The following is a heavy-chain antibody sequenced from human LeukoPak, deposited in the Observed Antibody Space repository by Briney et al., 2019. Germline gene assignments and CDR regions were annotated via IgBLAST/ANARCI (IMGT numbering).Heavy chain of an antibody. D-gene: IGHD4-23*01. V-gene: IGHV1-69*04. CDR1: GGTFSSYA. Sequence: SVKVSCKASGGTFSSYAISWVRQAPGQGLEWMGRIIPILGIAIYAQKFQGRVTMTEDTSTDTAYMELSSLRSEDTAVYYCATGVSVVTPSFDYWGQGTLVTVSS. J-gene: IGHJ4*02. CDR3: ATGVSVVTPSFDY. CDR2: IIPILGIA.